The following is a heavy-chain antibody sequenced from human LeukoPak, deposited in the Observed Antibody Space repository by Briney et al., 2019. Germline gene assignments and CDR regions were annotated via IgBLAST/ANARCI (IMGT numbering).Heavy chain of an antibody. D-gene: IGHD3-10*01. V-gene: IGHV1-2*02. CDR2: INPDTGGT. Sequence: ASVRVSCKASGSFTGEYVHWVRQAPGQGLEWLGWINPDTGGTNFAQKFQGRVTMAGDTSISTAYMELSRQTSDDTAVYYCARSPYDSGSYVSAPWGQGTQVTVSS. J-gene: IGHJ5*02. CDR1: GSFTGEY. CDR3: ARSPYDSGSYVSAP.